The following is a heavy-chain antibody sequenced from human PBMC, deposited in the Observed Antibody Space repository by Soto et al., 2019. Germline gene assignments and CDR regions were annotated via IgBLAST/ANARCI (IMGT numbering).Heavy chain of an antibody. CDR3: AKDNYRGSGSYYPFDY. CDR2: FSGSGGST. V-gene: IGHV3-23*01. Sequence: EVQLLESGGGLVQPGGSLRLSCAASGFTFSSYAMSWVRQAPGKGLEWVSAFSGSGGSTYYADSVKGRFTISRDNSKNTLYVQMSSLRAEDTAIYYCAKDNYRGSGSYYPFDYWGQGTLVTVSS. J-gene: IGHJ4*02. D-gene: IGHD3-10*01. CDR1: GFTFSSYA.